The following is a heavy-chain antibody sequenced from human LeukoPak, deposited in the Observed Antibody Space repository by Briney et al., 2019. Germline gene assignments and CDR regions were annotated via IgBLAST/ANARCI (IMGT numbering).Heavy chain of an antibody. Sequence: PGRSLRLSCAASGFAFSSYAMSWVRQAPGKGLEWVSAISGSGGSTYYADSVKGRFTISRDNSKNTLYLQMNSLRAEDTAVYYCAKHGIFGVVPLFDYWGQGTLVTVSS. J-gene: IGHJ4*02. CDR2: ISGSGGST. V-gene: IGHV3-23*01. D-gene: IGHD3-3*01. CDR3: AKHGIFGVVPLFDY. CDR1: GFAFSSYA.